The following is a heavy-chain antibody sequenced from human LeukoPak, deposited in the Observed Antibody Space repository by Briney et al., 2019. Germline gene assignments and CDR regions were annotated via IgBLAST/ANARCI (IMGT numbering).Heavy chain of an antibody. Sequence: GGSLRLSCAASGFTFSTYWMHWVRQTPGKGLVWVTRIKYDGSTTNYADSVKGRFTISRDNAENTLYLQMNSLRAEDTAVYFCARGVPGFYYFDYWGQGTLVTVSS. CDR3: ARGVPGFYYFDY. D-gene: IGHD2-2*01. J-gene: IGHJ4*02. V-gene: IGHV3-74*01. CDR2: IKYDGSTT. CDR1: GFTFSTYW.